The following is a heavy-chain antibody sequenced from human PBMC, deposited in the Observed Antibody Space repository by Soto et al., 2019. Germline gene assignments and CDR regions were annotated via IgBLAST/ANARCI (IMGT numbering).Heavy chain of an antibody. CDR3: ARGRPGYDILTGYPYYFDY. CDR1: GGSISSGGYY. D-gene: IGHD3-9*01. CDR2: IYYSGST. Sequence: SETLSLTCTVSGGSISSGGYYWSWIRQHPGKGLEWIGYIYYSGSTYYNPSLKSRVTISVDTSKNQFSLKLSSVTAADTAVYYCARGRPGYDILTGYPYYFDYWGQGTLVTVSS. V-gene: IGHV4-31*03. J-gene: IGHJ4*02.